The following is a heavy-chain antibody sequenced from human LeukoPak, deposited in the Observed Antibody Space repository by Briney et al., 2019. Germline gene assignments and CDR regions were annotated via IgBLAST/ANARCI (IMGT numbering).Heavy chain of an antibody. CDR1: GGSIGSSYW. CDR2: IYYSGST. J-gene: IGHJ4*02. D-gene: IGHD3-22*01. Sequence: ASETLSLTCAVSGGSIGSSYWWTWVRQPPGKGLEWIGAIYYSGSTNYNPSLMSRVTISVDKSKNQFSLKMNSVTAADTAIYFCARGHYDSNGYYSDYFDSWSQGTLVTVSS. V-gene: IGHV4-4*02. CDR3: ARGHYDSNGYYSDYFDS.